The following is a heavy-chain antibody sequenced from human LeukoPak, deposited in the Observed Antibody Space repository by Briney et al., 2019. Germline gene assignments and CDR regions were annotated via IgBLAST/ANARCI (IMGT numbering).Heavy chain of an antibody. CDR1: GFTFDDYA. V-gene: IGHV3-9*01. CDR2: ISWNSGSI. CDR3: ARGRRDIVVVVAAHFDY. D-gene: IGHD2-15*01. J-gene: IGHJ4*02. Sequence: GRSLRLSCAASGFTFDDYAMHWVRQAPGKGLEWVPGISWNSGSIGYADSVKGRFTISRDNAKNSLYLQMNSLRAEDTALYYCARGRRDIVVVVAAHFDYWGQGTLVTVSS.